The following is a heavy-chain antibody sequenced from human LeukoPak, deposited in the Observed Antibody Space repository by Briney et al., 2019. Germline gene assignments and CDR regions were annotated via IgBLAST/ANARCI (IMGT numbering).Heavy chain of an antibody. D-gene: IGHD4-17*01. Sequence: SETLSLTCTVSGGSISSYYRSWIRQPPGKGLERIGYIYYSGSTNYNPSLKSRVTISVDTSKNQFSLKLSSVTAADTAVYYCARGASYGDYKLWGQGTLVTVSS. CDR2: IYYSGST. CDR3: ARGASYGDYKL. J-gene: IGHJ4*02. V-gene: IGHV4-59*01. CDR1: GGSISSYY.